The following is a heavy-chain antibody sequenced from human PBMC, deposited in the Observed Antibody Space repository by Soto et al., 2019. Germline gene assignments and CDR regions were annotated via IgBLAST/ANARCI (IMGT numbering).Heavy chain of an antibody. V-gene: IGHV1-69*09. CDR1: GGTFVRHV. Sequence: QVQLVQSGAEVKKPESSVKVSCKTSGGTFVRHVISWVRQAPGQGPEWMGKINPLSGISNYAQKFQDRVTFTADTDSSTVYMELSSLRSDDTAVYYCATPACAATWCSPSHTLDHWGQGTLVTVSS. CDR2: INPLSGIS. J-gene: IGHJ4*02. CDR3: ATPACAATWCSPSHTLDH. D-gene: IGHD2-8*02.